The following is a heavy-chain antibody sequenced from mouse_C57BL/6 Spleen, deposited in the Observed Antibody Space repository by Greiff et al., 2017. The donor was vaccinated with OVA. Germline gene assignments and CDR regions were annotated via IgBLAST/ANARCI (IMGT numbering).Heavy chain of an antibody. J-gene: IGHJ2*01. CDR3: ARTYDGYYPHFDY. D-gene: IGHD2-3*01. Sequence: VQLQQPGAELVKPGASVKLSCKASGYTFTSYWMHWVKQRPGQGLEWIGMIHPNSGSTNYNEKFKSKATLTVDKSSSTAYMQLSSLTSEDSAVYYCARTYDGYYPHFDYWGQGTTLTVSS. V-gene: IGHV1-64*01. CDR2: IHPNSGST. CDR1: GYTFTSYW.